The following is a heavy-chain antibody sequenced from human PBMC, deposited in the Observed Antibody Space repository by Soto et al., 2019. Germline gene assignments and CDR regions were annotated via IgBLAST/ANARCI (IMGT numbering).Heavy chain of an antibody. CDR3: ARASGIAAAGRKVYNWFDP. CDR2: IIPIFGTA. D-gene: IGHD6-13*01. CDR1: GGTFSSYA. Sequence: SVKVSCKASGGTFSSYAISWVRQAPGQGLEWMGGIIPIFGTANYAQKFQGRVTITADESTSTAYMELSSLRSEDTAVYYCARASGIAAAGRKVYNWFDPWGQGTLVTVSS. J-gene: IGHJ5*02. V-gene: IGHV1-69*13.